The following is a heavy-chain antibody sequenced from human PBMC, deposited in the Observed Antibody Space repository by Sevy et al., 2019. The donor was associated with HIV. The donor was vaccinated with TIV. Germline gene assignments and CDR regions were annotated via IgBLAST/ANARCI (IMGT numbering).Heavy chain of an antibody. CDR1: GFTFSTYA. CDR2: ISDSGRGGST. V-gene: IGHV3-23*01. J-gene: IGHJ3*02. Sequence: GGSLRLSCAASGFTFSTYAMTWVRQAQGKGLEWVSGISDSGRGGSTFYADSVKGRFTISRDNSKNTLYLQMNGLRVEDTGIYYCAIGGVLRAFDIWGHGTTVTVSS. CDR3: AIGGVLRAFDI. D-gene: IGHD3-16*01.